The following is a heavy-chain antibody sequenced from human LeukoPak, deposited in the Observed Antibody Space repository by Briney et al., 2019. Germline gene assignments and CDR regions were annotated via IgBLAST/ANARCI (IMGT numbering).Heavy chain of an antibody. CDR1: GFTFSSYW. Sequence: GGSLRLSCAASGFTFSSYWMSWVRQAPGKGLEWVSYISSSGSTIYYADSVKGRFTIPRDNAKNSLYLQMNSLRAEDTAVYYCARGSLTKYNWFDPWGQGTLVTVSS. V-gene: IGHV3-48*04. CDR3: ARGSLTKYNWFDP. D-gene: IGHD4/OR15-4a*01. CDR2: ISSSGSTI. J-gene: IGHJ5*02.